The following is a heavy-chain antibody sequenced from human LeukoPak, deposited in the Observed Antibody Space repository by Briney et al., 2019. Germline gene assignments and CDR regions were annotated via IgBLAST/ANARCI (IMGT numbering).Heavy chain of an antibody. CDR2: TYPGDSDT. D-gene: IGHD6-6*01. CDR1: GYSFTSYW. Sequence: GESVKISCKGCGYSFTSYWIGWVRQMPGKGLEWMGITYPGDSDTRYSPSFQGQITISADKSINTAYLQWNRLKASDTAMYYCAAGSSWYFDHWGQGTLVTVSS. J-gene: IGHJ4*02. V-gene: IGHV5-51*01. CDR3: AAGSSWYFDH.